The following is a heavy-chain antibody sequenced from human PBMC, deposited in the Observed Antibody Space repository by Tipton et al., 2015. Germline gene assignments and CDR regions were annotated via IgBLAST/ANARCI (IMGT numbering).Heavy chain of an antibody. CDR2: IHRGGST. CDR3: VRASRYYASGTYMQNGAFDV. J-gene: IGHJ3*01. V-gene: IGHV4-34*01. CDR1: GGSFSDYY. D-gene: IGHD3-10*01. Sequence: GLVKPSETLSLTCVVYGGSFSDYYYGWIRQPPGKGLQWIGEIHRGGSTNGNPSLKSRVTISVDTSKNQLSLNLTSVTAADTAVYYCVRASRYYASGTYMQNGAFDVWGQGTMVTVS.